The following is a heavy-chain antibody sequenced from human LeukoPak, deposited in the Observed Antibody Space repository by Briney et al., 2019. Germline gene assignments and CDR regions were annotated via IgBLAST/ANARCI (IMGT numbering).Heavy chain of an antibody. D-gene: IGHD2-15*01. Sequence: SETLSLTCTVSGGSISSYYRSWIRQPPGKGRDWIGYIHYSGRTNYNPSLKRRVTISVDTSKNHFSLKLSSVTAADTAVYYCARQEGYCSGGSCSPRFRFDYWGQGTLVTVSS. CDR1: GGSISSYY. CDR3: ARQEGYCSGGSCSPRFRFDY. V-gene: IGHV4-59*08. J-gene: IGHJ4*02. CDR2: IHYSGRT.